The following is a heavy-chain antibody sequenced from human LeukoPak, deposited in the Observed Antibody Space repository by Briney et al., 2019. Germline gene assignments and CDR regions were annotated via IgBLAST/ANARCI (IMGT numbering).Heavy chain of an antibody. J-gene: IGHJ6*02. CDR2: ISGGSGST. CDR3: ARGGGLDV. V-gene: IGHV3-23*01. D-gene: IGHD3-16*01. CDR1: GFTFSSYA. Sequence: GGSLRLSCAASGFTFSSYAMSWVRQAPGKGLAWVSTISGGSGSTYCADSVKGRFTISRDNAKNSLYLQMSNLRAEDTAVYFCARGGGLDVWGQGATVTVSS.